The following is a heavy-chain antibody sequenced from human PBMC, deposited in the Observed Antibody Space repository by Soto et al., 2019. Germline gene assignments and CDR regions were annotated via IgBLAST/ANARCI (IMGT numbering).Heavy chain of an antibody. D-gene: IGHD6-19*01. CDR1: GGTFNGYP. Sequence: ASVKVSCKASGGTFNGYPISWVRQAPGQGLEWLGRIIPFSGIANYAPKFQGRVTITADESTGTAYVDLSSLRSDDTAVYYCVRGDFSSGWFDYWGQGALVTVSS. CDR2: IIPFSGIA. V-gene: IGHV1-69*13. CDR3: VRGDFSSGWFDY. J-gene: IGHJ4*02.